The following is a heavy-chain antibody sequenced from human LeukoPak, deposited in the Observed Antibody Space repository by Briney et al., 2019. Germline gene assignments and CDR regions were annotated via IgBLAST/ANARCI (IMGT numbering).Heavy chain of an antibody. Sequence: SETLSLTCTVSGGSISSSSYYWGWIRQPPGKGLEWIGSIYYSGSTYYNPSLKSRVTISVDTSKNQFSLKLSSVTAADTAVYYCARRSSNYAVVDPWGQGTLVTVSS. CDR3: ARRSSNYAVVDP. CDR2: IYYSGST. V-gene: IGHV4-39*07. J-gene: IGHJ5*02. CDR1: GGSISSSSYY. D-gene: IGHD6-13*01.